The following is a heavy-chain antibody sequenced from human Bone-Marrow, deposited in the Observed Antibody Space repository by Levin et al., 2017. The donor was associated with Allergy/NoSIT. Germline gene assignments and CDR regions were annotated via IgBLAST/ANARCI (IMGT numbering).Heavy chain of an antibody. V-gene: IGHV3-30*04. CDR1: GFTFSTYA. Sequence: PGGSLRLSCAASGFTFSTYAMHWVRQAPGKGLEWVAVISYSGTKKYYEDSVKGRFTISRDTSKNTLSLQMNSLRAEDTAVYYCARDTLSSSGWFYYFGMDVWGQGTTVTVSS. CDR2: ISYSGTKK. D-gene: IGHD6-19*01. CDR3: ARDTLSSSGWFYYFGMDV. J-gene: IGHJ6*02.